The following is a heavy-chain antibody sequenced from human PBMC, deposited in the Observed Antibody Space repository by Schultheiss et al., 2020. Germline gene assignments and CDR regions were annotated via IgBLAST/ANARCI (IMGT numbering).Heavy chain of an antibody. CDR1: GFTFSSYS. CDR3: AKGGRGYSYLFDY. J-gene: IGHJ4*02. Sequence: GESLKISCAASGFTFSSYSMNWVRQAPGKGLEWVSYISSSSSTIYYADSVKGRFTISRDNAKNSLYLQMNSLRAEDTAVYYCAKGGRGYSYLFDYWGQGTLVTVSS. D-gene: IGHD5-18*01. V-gene: IGHV3-48*04. CDR2: ISSSSSTI.